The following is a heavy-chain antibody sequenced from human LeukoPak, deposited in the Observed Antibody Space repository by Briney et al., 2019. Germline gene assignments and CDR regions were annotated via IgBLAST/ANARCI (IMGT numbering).Heavy chain of an antibody. V-gene: IGHV1-2*06. CDR1: GYTFTGYY. CDR3: ARVTMVRGVIIPYEY. J-gene: IGHJ4*02. Sequence: ASVKVSCKASGYTFTGYYMHWVRQAPGQGLEWMGRINPNSGGTNYAQKFQGRVTMTRDTSISTAYMELSRLRSDHTAVYYCARVTMVRGVIIPYEYCGQGTLVTVSS. D-gene: IGHD3-10*01. CDR2: INPNSGGT.